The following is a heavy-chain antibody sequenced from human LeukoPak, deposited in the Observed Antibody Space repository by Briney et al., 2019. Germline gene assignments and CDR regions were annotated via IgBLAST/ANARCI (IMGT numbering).Heavy chain of an antibody. CDR1: GYTLTELS. CDR2: FDPEDGET. CDR3: ARGQAVAGTSLDY. V-gene: IGHV1-24*01. Sequence: GASVKVSCKVSGYTLTELSMHWVRQAPGKGLEWMGGFDPEDGETIYAQKFQGRVTITRDTSASTAYMELSSLRSEDTAVYYCARGQAVAGTSLDYWGQGTLVTVSS. J-gene: IGHJ4*02. D-gene: IGHD6-19*01.